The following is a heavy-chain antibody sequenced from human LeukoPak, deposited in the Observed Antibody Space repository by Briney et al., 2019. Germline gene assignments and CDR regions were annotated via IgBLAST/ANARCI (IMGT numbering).Heavy chain of an antibody. CDR1: GFTLSSYA. J-gene: IGHJ4*02. V-gene: IGHV3-21*01. CDR2: ISSSSSSM. D-gene: IGHD3-10*01. CDR3: ARGQLLWFGEFSSMDY. Sequence: GGSLRLSCTDSGFTLSSYAMSWVRQAPGKGLEWVSSISSSSSSMYYADSVKGRFTISRDNAKNSLYLQMNSLRAEDTAVYYCARGQLLWFGEFSSMDYWGQGTLVTVSS.